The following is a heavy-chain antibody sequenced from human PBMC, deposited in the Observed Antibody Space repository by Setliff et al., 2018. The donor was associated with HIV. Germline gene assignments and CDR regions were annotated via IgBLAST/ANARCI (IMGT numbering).Heavy chain of an antibody. CDR1: GGSISSYY. J-gene: IGHJ4*02. Sequence: NPSETLSLTCTVSGGSISSYYWSWIRRPAGKGLEWIGRIYASGSTDYNPSLKSRVTISVDRFRNQFSLQLRSVTAADTAVYYCARGPSGTYYREFDLWGQGTLVTVSS. D-gene: IGHD1-26*01. V-gene: IGHV4-4*07. CDR2: IYASGST. CDR3: ARGPSGTYYREFDL.